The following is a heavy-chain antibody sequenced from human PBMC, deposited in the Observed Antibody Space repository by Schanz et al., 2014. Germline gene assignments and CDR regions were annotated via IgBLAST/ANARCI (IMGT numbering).Heavy chain of an antibody. D-gene: IGHD4-17*01. V-gene: IGHV3-11*05. CDR2: ISGSSIHK. Sequence: VQLVESGGALVKPGGSLRLSCAASGFTFSDYYMAWIRQAPGKGLEWVSHISGSSIHKNYADSVKGRFSISRDNGETSVYLQINSLRVEDTAVYYCAKDPHRDYGGKPQTFDIWGQGILVTVSS. CDR1: GFTFSDYY. J-gene: IGHJ4*02. CDR3: AKDPHRDYGGKPQTFDI.